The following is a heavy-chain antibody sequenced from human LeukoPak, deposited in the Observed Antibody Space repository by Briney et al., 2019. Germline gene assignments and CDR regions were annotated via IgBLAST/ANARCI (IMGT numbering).Heavy chain of an antibody. CDR3: ARDRVAPTPLFDY. CDR2: IYYSGST. Sequence: SETLSLTCTVSGGSISSYYWSWIRQPPGKGLEWIGYIYYSGSTNYNPSLKSRVTISVDTSKNQFSLKLSSVTAADTAVYYCARDRVAPTPLFDYWGQGTLVTVSS. J-gene: IGHJ4*02. V-gene: IGHV4-59*01. D-gene: IGHD4-17*01. CDR1: GGSISSYY.